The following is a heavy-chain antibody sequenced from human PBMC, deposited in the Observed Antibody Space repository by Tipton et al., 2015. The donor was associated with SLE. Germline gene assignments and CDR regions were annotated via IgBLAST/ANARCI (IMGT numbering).Heavy chain of an antibody. Sequence: TLSLTCSVSGGSIRSTYYRWGWIRQPPGKGLEWIGSISDSGRTYYNPSLQSRVTMSLDTSKDQFSLRLSSVTAADTAVYYCARGAIVVIPAAVGQRMDLWGKGTTVTVSS. J-gene: IGHJ6*04. CDR1: GGSIRSTYYR. V-gene: IGHV4-39*07. CDR2: ISDSGRT. CDR3: ARGAIVVIPAAVGQRMDL. D-gene: IGHD2-2*01.